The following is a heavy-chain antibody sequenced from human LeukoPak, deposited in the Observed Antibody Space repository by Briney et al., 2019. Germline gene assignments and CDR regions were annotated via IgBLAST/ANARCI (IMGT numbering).Heavy chain of an antibody. CDR2: LSYGETNK. V-gene: IGHV3-30-3*01. Sequence: GGSLRLSCAASGFTFSDYAMHWVRQAPGKGLEWVAVLSYGETNKYYADSVKGRFTISRDNSKNTMFLQMNSLRAEDTAVYYCAREPYRRAPNYYCYGMDVWGQGTTVTVSS. CDR1: GFTFSDYA. CDR3: AREPYRRAPNYYCYGMDV. J-gene: IGHJ6*02. D-gene: IGHD1-14*01.